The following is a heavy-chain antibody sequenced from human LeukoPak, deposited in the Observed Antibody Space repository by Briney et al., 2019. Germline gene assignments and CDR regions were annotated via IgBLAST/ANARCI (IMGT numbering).Heavy chain of an antibody. Sequence: SQTLSLTCAISGDSVSSNSAAWNWIRQSPSRGLEWLGRTYYRSKWYNDYAVSVKSRITINPDTSKNQFSLQLNSVTPEDTAVYCCARDRRGHDYAHLDAFDIWGQGTMVTVSS. V-gene: IGHV6-1*01. CDR2: TYYRSKWYN. J-gene: IGHJ3*02. CDR1: GDSVSSNSAA. D-gene: IGHD4-17*01. CDR3: ARDRRGHDYAHLDAFDI.